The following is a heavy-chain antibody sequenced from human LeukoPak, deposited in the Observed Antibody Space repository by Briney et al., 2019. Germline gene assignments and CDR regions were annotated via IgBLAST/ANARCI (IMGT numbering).Heavy chain of an antibody. CDR1: GFNFDRYT. CDR3: AKELDTMFFDY. CDR2: AGWAGGTT. Sequence: GGSPRLSCATSGFNFDRYTIHWVRQAPGKGLEWVPLAGWAGGTTFYSDSVRGRFTISRDSGRKSVYLQMNSLTTDDTAFYFCAKELDTMFFDYWGQGALVTVSS. V-gene: IGHV3-43*01. J-gene: IGHJ4*02. D-gene: IGHD3-10*02.